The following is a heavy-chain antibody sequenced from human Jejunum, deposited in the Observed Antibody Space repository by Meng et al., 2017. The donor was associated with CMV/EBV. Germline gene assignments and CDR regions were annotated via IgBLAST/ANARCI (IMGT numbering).Heavy chain of an antibody. V-gene: IGHV4-39*07. Sequence: LPCTVSGASIKCRNFYWGWVRQPPGKGLEWIGSIYFTGSTYYNPSFQSRVSMSVDTSKNQFSLRLTSVTAADTAVYFCAKVIRAFEVWGQGTLVTVSS. CDR2: IYFTGST. D-gene: IGHD3-3*02. J-gene: IGHJ4*02. CDR3: AKVIRAFEV. CDR1: GASIKCRNFY.